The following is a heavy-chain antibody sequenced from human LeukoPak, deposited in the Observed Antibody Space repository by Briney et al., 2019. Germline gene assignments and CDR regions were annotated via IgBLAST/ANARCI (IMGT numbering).Heavy chain of an antibody. D-gene: IGHD2-15*01. CDR1: GFTFSSSA. J-gene: IGHJ4*02. V-gene: IGHV3-23*01. Sequence: GGSLRLSCAASGFTFSSSAMSRVRQAPGKGLEWVSAISNNGGYTYYADSVQGRFTISRDNSKSTLCPQMNSLRAEDTAVYYCAKQLGYCSDGSCYFPYWGQGTLVTVSS. CDR3: AKQLGYCSDGSCYFPY. CDR2: ISNNGGYT.